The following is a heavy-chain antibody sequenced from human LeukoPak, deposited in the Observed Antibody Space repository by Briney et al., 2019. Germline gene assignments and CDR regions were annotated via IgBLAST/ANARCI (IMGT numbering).Heavy chain of an antibody. D-gene: IGHD6-19*01. V-gene: IGHV3-30*03. CDR3: SGGWEYFDY. CDR2: ISFDGSNR. J-gene: IGHJ4*02. Sequence: GGSLRLSCAASGFNFRTYGMHWVRQAPGKGLEWVAVISFDGSNRYYADSVKGRFTVSRDNSKNTLYLQMNSLRAEDTAVYYCSGGWEYFDYWGQGTLVTVSS. CDR1: GFNFRTYG.